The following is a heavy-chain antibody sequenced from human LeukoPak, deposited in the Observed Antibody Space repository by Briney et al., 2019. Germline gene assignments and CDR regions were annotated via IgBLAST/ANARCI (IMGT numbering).Heavy chain of an antibody. CDR2: INPSGGST. V-gene: IGHV1-46*01. CDR3: ARGIFQGGSGSYPHSY. Sequence: ASVKVSCKASGYTFTSYYMHWVRQAPGQGLEWMGIINPSGGSTSYAHKFQGRVTMTRDTATSTVYMELSSLRSEDTAVYYCARGIFQGGSGSYPHSYWGQGTLVTVSS. CDR1: GYTFTSYY. J-gene: IGHJ4*02. D-gene: IGHD3-10*01.